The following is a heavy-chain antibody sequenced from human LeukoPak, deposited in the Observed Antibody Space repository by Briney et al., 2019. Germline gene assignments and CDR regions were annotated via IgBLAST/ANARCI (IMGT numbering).Heavy chain of an antibody. CDR1: GFTFSTYA. V-gene: IGHV3-30*15. CDR3: ARVSTEGSFRDYYAMDV. D-gene: IGHD5/OR15-5a*01. J-gene: IGHJ6*02. Sequence: GGSLRLSCVVSGFTFSTYAIHCVRQAPGKGREWVAAIKSRSTISRDNFKHTLYLEMSRLRVEDTAVYYCARVSTEGSFRDYYAMDVWGQGTTVIVSS. CDR2: I.